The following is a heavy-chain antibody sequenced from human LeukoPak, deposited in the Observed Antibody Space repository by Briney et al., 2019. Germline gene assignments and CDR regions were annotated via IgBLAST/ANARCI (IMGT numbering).Heavy chain of an antibody. CDR3: ASEDGSGSYYHDY. V-gene: IGHV4-34*01. Sequence: SETLSLTCAVYGGSFSDYYWSWFRQPPGKGLEWIGEINHSENTNYNPSLKSRVTISIDTSKNQFSLKLNSVTAADTTVYYCASEDGSGSYYHDYWGQGTLVTVSS. J-gene: IGHJ4*02. D-gene: IGHD3-10*01. CDR1: GGSFSDYY. CDR2: INHSENT.